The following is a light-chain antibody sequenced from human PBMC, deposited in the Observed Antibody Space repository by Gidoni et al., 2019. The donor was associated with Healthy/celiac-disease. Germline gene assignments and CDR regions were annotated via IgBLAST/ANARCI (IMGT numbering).Light chain of an antibody. J-gene: IGLJ1*01. Sequence: QSALTQPASVSGSLGQSITISCTGTSSDVGSYNLVSWYQQHPVKAPKLMIYEGSKRPSGVSNRFSGSKSGNTASLTISGLQAEDEADYYCCSYAGSSTPYVFGTGTKVTVL. V-gene: IGLV2-23*01. CDR1: SSDVGSYNL. CDR3: CSYAGSSTPYV. CDR2: EGS.